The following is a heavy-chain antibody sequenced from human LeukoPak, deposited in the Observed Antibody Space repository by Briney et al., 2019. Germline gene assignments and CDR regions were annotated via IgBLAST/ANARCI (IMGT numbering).Heavy chain of an antibody. Sequence: ASVKVSCKTSGFTFTGYYVHLIRQAPGQGLEWMGRINPNSGETIYTERFQGRVTMTRDTSISTAYMELSSLRSGDTAVYYCARDLVGGIWSAGFGGQGSLVTVSS. CDR1: GFTFTGYY. J-gene: IGHJ4*02. CDR2: INPNSGET. CDR3: ARDLVGGIWSAGF. V-gene: IGHV1-2*06. D-gene: IGHD3-3*01.